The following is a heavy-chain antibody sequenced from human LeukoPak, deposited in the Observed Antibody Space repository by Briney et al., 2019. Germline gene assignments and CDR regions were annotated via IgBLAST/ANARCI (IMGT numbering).Heavy chain of an antibody. V-gene: IGHV3-23*01. J-gene: IGHJ4*02. CDR1: GFTFSSYA. Sequence: PGGSLRLSCAASGFTFSSYAMSWVRQAPGKGLEWVSGISGGGSTYYAGSVKGRFTISRDNSKNTLYLQMNSLRAEDTAVYYCAKDLITMGRYYFDYWGQGTLVTVSS. D-gene: IGHD3-10*01. CDR3: AKDLITMGRYYFDY. CDR2: ISGGGST.